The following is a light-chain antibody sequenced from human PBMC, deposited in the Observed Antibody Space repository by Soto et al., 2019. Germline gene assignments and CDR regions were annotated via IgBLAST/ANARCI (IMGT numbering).Light chain of an antibody. CDR1: QSLTGTY. J-gene: IGKJ1*01. V-gene: IGKV3-20*01. CDR3: QRYDGLPRA. CDR2: GAS. Sequence: EVVLTQSPGTLSLSPGDRAALSCKASQSLTGTYLAWYQQKPGQPPRLLMYGASTRLTGIPDRFSGSGSGTDFTLTISRLEPEDFAVYYCQRYDGLPRAFGQGTKVEI.